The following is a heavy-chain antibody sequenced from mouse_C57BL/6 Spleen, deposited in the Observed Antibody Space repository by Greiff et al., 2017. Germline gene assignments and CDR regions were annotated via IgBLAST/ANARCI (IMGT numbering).Heavy chain of an antibody. J-gene: IGHJ4*01. Sequence: QVHVKQSGAELVRPGASVTLSCKASGYTFTDYEMHWVKQTPVHGLEWIGAIDPETGGTAYNQKFKGKAILTADKSSSTAYMELRSLTSEDSAVYYCLYYGSSTYAMDYWGQGTSVTVSS. CDR1: GYTFTDYE. CDR3: LYYGSSTYAMDY. D-gene: IGHD1-1*01. V-gene: IGHV1-15*01. CDR2: IDPETGGT.